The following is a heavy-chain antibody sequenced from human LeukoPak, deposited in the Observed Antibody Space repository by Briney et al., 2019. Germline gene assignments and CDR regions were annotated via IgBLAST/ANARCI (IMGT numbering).Heavy chain of an antibody. Sequence: PGGSLRLSCAASGFTFSNYWMPWVRQAPGEGLVWVSRINEDGTYTTYADSVKGRFTISRDNAKNTVYLQVNSLGADDTAIYYCTGYGLDYWGQGTLVTVSS. D-gene: IGHD5-18*01. J-gene: IGHJ4*02. CDR3: TGYGLDY. CDR2: INEDGTYT. CDR1: GFTFSNYW. V-gene: IGHV3-74*03.